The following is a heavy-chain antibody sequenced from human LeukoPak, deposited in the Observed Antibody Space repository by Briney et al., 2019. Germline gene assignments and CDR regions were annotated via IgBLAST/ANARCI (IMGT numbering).Heavy chain of an antibody. J-gene: IGHJ4*02. CDR1: GFTFSSYS. CDR2: ISSSSSYI. Sequence: GGSLRLSCAASGFTFSSYSMNWVRQAPGKGLEWVSSISSSSSYIYYADSVKGRFTISRDNSKNTLYLQMNSLRAEDTAVYYCAKFGGVDYWGQGTLVTVSS. CDR3: AKFGGVDY. D-gene: IGHD3-16*01. V-gene: IGHV3-21*04.